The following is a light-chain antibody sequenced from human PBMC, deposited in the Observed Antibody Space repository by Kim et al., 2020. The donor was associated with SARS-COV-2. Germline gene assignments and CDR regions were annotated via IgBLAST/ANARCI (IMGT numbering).Light chain of an antibody. V-gene: IGLV3-1*01. Sequence: SVSQGQTASITCSGDKLEDRYVCWYQQKPGQSPVLVMYQDTKRPSEIPERFSGSNSGNTASMTISGTQAMDEADYYCQAWDTTTVAFGGGTQLTVL. CDR2: QDT. CDR1: KLEDRY. CDR3: QAWDTTTVA. J-gene: IGLJ2*01.